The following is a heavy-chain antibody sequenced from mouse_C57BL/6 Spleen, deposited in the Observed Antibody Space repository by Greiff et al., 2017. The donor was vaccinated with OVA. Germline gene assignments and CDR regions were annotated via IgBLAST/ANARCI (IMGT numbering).Heavy chain of an antibody. Sequence: QLQLQQPGAELVKPGASVKMSCKASGYTFTSYWITWVKQRPGQGLEWIGDIYPGSGSTNYNEKFKSKATLTVDTSSSTAYMQLSSLTSEDSAVYYCANYYGSSYDYAMDYWGQGTSVTVSS. CDR2: IYPGSGST. V-gene: IGHV1-55*01. J-gene: IGHJ4*01. CDR3: ANYYGSSYDYAMDY. CDR1: GYTFTSYW. D-gene: IGHD1-1*01.